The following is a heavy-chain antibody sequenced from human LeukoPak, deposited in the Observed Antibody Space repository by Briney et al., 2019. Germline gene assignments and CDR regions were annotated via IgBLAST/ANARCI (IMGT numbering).Heavy chain of an antibody. V-gene: IGHV4-39*07. CDR1: GGSISSSSYY. CDR3: ARVDDSYGKYYYYMDV. J-gene: IGHJ6*03. Sequence: SETLSLTCTVSGGSISSSSYYWGWIRQPPGKGLEWIGSIYYSGSTYYNPSLKSRVTISVDTSKNQFSLKLSSVTAADTAVYYCARVDDSYGKYYYYMDVWGKGTTVTVSS. D-gene: IGHD5-18*01. CDR2: IYYSGST.